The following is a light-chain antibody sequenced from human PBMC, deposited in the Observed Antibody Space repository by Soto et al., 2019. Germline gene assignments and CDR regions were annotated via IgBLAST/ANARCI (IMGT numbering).Light chain of an antibody. CDR3: IQTLQAPYS. CDR1: QSLRHHNGYNY. V-gene: IGKV2-28*01. Sequence: DLVMTQSPLSLPVTPGEPASISCRSSQSLRHHNGYNYLDWYLQKPGQSPQVLIYLGSNRASGVPDRLSGSGSGTVFTLKISRVEAEDVGVYYCIQTLQAPYSFGQGTKLEIK. J-gene: IGKJ2*01. CDR2: LGS.